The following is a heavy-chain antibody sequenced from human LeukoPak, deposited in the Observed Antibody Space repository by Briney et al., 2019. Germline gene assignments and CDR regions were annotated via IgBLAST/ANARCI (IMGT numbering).Heavy chain of an antibody. CDR3: ARDLYYYDSSGYYHGAFDI. V-gene: IGHV1-69*04. D-gene: IGHD3-22*01. CDR2: IIPILGTP. Sequence: GASVKVSCKTSGGTFSSYAINWVRQAPGQGLEWMGTIIPILGTPNYAQKFQGRVTITSDKSTSTAYMELSSLRSEDTAVYYCARDLYYYDSSGYYHGAFDIWGQGTMVTVSS. CDR1: GGTFSSYA. J-gene: IGHJ3*02.